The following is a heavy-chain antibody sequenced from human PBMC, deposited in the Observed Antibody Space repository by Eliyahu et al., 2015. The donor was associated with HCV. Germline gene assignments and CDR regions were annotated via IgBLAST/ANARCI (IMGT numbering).Heavy chain of an antibody. V-gene: IGHV4-59*01. CDR1: GGSISNNY. CDR3: ARGGYLKLYYFDY. J-gene: IGHJ4*02. Sequence: QVQLQESGPGLVKPSETLSLTCTVSGGSISNNYWTWMRQPPGKGLEWIGDIYYTGSTNYNASLKSRVTISVDTSKNEFSLRLSSVTAADTAVYYCARGGYLKLYYFDYWGQGALVTVSS. D-gene: IGHD5-12*01. CDR2: IYYTGST.